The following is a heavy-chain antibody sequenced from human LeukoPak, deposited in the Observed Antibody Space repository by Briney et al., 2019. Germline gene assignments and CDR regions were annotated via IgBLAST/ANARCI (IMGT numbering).Heavy chain of an antibody. J-gene: IGHJ4*02. CDR2: IYYSGST. CDR1: GGSISSYY. D-gene: IGHD7-27*01. CDR3: ARHIYWGLSGGALYFDY. V-gene: IGHV4-59*08. Sequence: SETLSLTCTVSGGSISSYYWSWIRQPPGKGLEWIGYIYYSGSTNYNPSLKSRVTISVDTSKNQFSLKLSSVTAADTAVYYCARHIYWGLSGGALYFDYWGQGTLVTVSS.